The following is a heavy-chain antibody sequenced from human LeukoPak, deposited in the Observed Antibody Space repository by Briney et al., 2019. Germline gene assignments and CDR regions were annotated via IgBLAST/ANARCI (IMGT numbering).Heavy chain of an antibody. CDR1: GGSISLYY. V-gene: IGHV4-59*01. J-gene: IGHJ4*02. CDR2: RSSTGST. Sequence: SETLSLTCTVSGGSISLYYWNWIRQSPGKGLEWIGYRSSTGSTTLNPSLKSRVSIPVDTSKNQFSLNLMSVTTEDTAVYYCARGSGNNFPFDSWGQGTLVTVSS. CDR3: ARGSGNNFPFDS. D-gene: IGHD1-26*01.